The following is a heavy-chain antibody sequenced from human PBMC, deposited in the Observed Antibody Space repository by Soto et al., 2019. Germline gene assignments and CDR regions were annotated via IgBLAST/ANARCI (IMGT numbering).Heavy chain of an antibody. CDR1: GFTFSSYG. Sequence: GGSLRLSCAASGFTFSSYGMHWVRQAPGKGLEWVAVIWYDGSNKYYADSVKGRFTISRDNSKNTLYLQMNSLRAEDTAVYYCARSQYQGAYYYYGMDVWGQGITVTVSS. CDR2: IWYDGSNK. CDR3: ARSQYQGAYYYYGMDV. D-gene: IGHD1-26*01. V-gene: IGHV3-33*01. J-gene: IGHJ6*02.